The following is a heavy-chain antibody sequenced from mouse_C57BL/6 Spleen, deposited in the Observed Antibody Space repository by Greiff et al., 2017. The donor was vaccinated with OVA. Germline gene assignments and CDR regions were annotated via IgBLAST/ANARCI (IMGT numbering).Heavy chain of an antibody. D-gene: IGHD5-1-1*01. J-gene: IGHJ2*01. CDR2: IDPSDSYT. Sequence: QVQLQQPGAELVMPGASVKLSCKASGYTFTSYWMHWVKQRPGQGLEWIGEIDPSDSYTNYNQKFKGKSTLTVDKSSSTAYMQLSSLTSEDSAVYYCARKSLRSPYFDYWGKGTTLTVSS. V-gene: IGHV1-69*01. CDR3: ARKSLRSPYFDY. CDR1: GYTFTSYW.